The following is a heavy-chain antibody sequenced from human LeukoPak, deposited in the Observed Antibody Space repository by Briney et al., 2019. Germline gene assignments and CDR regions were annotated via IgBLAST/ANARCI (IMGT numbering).Heavy chain of an antibody. CDR1: GFTFDDYA. D-gene: IGHD6-13*01. CDR3: AKDRGTGYSSSWYLDC. V-gene: IGHV3-9*01. CDR2: ISWSSGSI. Sequence: GGSLRLSCAASGFTFDDYAMHWVRQAPGKGLEWVSGISWSSGSIGYADSVKGRFTISRDNAKNSLYLQMNSLRAEDTAFYYCAKDRGTGYSSSWYLDCWGQGTLVIVSS. J-gene: IGHJ4*02.